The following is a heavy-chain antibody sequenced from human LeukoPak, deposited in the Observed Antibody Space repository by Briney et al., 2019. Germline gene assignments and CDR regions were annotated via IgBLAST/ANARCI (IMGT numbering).Heavy chain of an antibody. V-gene: IGHV3-30*02. J-gene: IGHJ4*02. CDR2: IWYGGSNK. D-gene: IGHD5-18*01. CDR1: GGSISSSNW. CDR3: AKDTGYSYAPGYFDY. Sequence: PSGTLSLTCAVSGGSISSSNWWSWVRQPPGKGLEWVAVIWYGGSNKYYADSVKGRFTISRDNSKNTLYLQMNSLRAEDTAVYYCAKDTGYSYAPGYFDYWGQGTLVTVSS.